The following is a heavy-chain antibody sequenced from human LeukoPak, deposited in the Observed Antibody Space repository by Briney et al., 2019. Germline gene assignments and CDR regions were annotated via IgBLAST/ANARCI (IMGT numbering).Heavy chain of an antibody. CDR3: ARARELDY. J-gene: IGHJ4*02. Sequence: QAGGSLRLSCAASGFTFSAYRMHWVRQAPGKGLVWVSRINSDGSRTDYADSVKGRFTTSRDNAKNTLYLQMNSLRADDTAIYYCARARELDYWGQGILVTVSS. V-gene: IGHV3-74*01. CDR1: GFTFSAYR. D-gene: IGHD1-7*01. CDR2: INSDGSRT.